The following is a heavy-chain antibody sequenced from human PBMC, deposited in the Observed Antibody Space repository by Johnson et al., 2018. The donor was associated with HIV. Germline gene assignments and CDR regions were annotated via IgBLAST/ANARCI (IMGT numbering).Heavy chain of an antibody. CDR3: ARDGGYSSSWYKYAFDI. Sequence: QVQLVESGGGLVQRGGSLRLSCAAAGLTFSRYGMHRVPQAPVTGLEWVAAVWFDGRNEYSSASVKGRFTVSRDDSKNSLYLQMNSLRAEDTAVYYCARDGGYSSSWYKYAFDIWGQGTMVTVSS. J-gene: IGHJ3*02. D-gene: IGHD6-13*01. CDR1: GLTFSRYG. CDR2: VWFDGRNE. V-gene: IGHV3-33*08.